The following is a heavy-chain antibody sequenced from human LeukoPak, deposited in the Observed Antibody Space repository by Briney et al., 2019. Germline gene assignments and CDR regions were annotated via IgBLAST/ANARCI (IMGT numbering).Heavy chain of an antibody. CDR2: IYYSGST. D-gene: IGHD1-26*01. Sequence: PSETLSLTCTVSGGSISSYYWSWIRQPPGKGLEWIGYIYYSGSTNYNPSLKSRVTISVDTSKNQFSLKLSSVTAADTAVYYCARGLPIVGATPSGMDVWGQGTTVTVSS. V-gene: IGHV4-59*01. CDR1: GGSISSYY. J-gene: IGHJ6*02. CDR3: ARGLPIVGATPSGMDV.